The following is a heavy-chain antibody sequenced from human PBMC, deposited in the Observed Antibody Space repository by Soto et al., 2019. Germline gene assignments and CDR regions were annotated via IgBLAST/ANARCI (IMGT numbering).Heavy chain of an antibody. CDR1: GGSISSGCSY. J-gene: IGHJ5*02. CDR2: IYYSGHT. CDR3: ARDRLDFASRAAWFDP. V-gene: IGHV4-31*03. D-gene: IGHD2-2*01. Sequence: TLSLTCTVSGGSISSGCSYWSWIRQRPGKGLEWFGYIYYSGHTYYNPSLTSRVTISLDTSRNQYSLSLNSVTAADTAVYFCARDRLDFASRAAWFDPWGQGSLVTVSS.